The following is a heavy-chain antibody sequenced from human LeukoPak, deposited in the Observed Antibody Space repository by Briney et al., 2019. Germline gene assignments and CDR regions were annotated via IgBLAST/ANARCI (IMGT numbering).Heavy chain of an antibody. J-gene: IGHJ6*03. D-gene: IGHD2-2*01. CDR1: GFTFSSYS. CDR3: ARDEIVVVPAAIGHYYYMDV. CDR2: ISSSSSYI. Sequence: GGSLRLSCAASGFTFSSYSMNWVRQAPGKGLEWVSSISSSSSYIYYADSGKGRFTISRDNAKNSLYLQMNSLRAEDTAVYYCARDEIVVVPAAIGHYYYMDVWGKGTTVTVSS. V-gene: IGHV3-21*01.